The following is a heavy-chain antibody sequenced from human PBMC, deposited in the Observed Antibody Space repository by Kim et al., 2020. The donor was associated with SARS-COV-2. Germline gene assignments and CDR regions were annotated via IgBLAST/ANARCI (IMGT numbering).Heavy chain of an antibody. CDR1: GGSFSGDY. J-gene: IGHJ6*02. V-gene: IGHV4-34*01. Sequence: SETLSLTCAVYGGSFSGDYWSWIRQPPGKGLEWIGEINHSGSTNYNPSLKSRVIISVDTSNNQFSLKLSSVTAADTAVYYCARVRGVTVLLGYYYYGMDVWGQGTTVTVSS. D-gene: IGHD3-10*01. CDR2: INHSGST. CDR3: ARVRGVTVLLGYYYYGMDV.